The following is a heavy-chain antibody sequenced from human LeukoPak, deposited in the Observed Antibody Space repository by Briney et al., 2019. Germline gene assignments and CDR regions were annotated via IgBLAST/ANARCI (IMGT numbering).Heavy chain of an antibody. Sequence: ASVKVSCKASGYTFTGHYMHWVRQAPGQGLEWMGWINPNSGGTNYAQKFQGRVTMTRDTSISTAYMELSRLRSDDTAVYYCARTTYYDFWSGYYRGFDPWGQGTLVTVSS. CDR3: ARTTYYDFWSGYYRGFDP. CDR2: INPNSGGT. J-gene: IGHJ5*02. CDR1: GYTFTGHY. D-gene: IGHD3-3*01. V-gene: IGHV1-2*02.